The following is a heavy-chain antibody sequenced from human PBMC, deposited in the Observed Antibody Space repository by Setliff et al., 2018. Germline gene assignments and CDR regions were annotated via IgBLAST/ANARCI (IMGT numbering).Heavy chain of an antibody. Sequence: GGSLRLSCAASGFTFIDYYMNWIRQTPRKGLEWISHIDPGGSPVDYVDSVKGRFTISRDNTKNTVYLRMNALRAEDTGLYYCARDRGQVTVNNRYGFYYYGMDVWGQGTTVTVSS. CDR1: GFTFIDYY. V-gene: IGHV3-11*04. CDR2: IDPGGSPV. J-gene: IGHJ6*02. CDR3: ARDRGQVTVNNRYGFYYYGMDV. D-gene: IGHD3-16*02.